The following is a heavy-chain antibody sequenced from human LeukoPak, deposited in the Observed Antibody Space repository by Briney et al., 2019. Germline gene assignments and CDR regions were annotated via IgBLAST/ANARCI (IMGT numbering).Heavy chain of an antibody. CDR2: ISYDGSNK. J-gene: IGHJ4*02. Sequence: GGSLRLSCAASGFTFSSYAMHWVRQAPGKGLEWVAVISYDGSNKYYADSAKGRFTISRDNSKNTLYLQMNSLRAEDTAVYYCARGGYGSGSYYYFDYWGQGTLVTVSS. V-gene: IGHV3-30*04. CDR3: ARGGYGSGSYYYFDY. CDR1: GFTFSSYA. D-gene: IGHD3-10*01.